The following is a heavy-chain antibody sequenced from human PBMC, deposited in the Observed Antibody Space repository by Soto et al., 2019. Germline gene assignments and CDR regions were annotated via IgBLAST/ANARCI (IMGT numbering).Heavy chain of an antibody. CDR1: GGANSSDC. CDR2: IYYSGST. Sequence: PSGSLCLTGAVGGGANSSDCWSWIWQPPGKGLEWIGYIYYSGSTNYNPSLKSRVTISVDTSKNQFSLKLSSVTAADTAVYYCARGMRYCSGGSCYSKYYYYYYMDVWGKGTTVTVSS. CDR3: ARGMRYCSGGSCYSKYYYYYYMDV. D-gene: IGHD2-15*01. J-gene: IGHJ6*03. V-gene: IGHV4-59*01.